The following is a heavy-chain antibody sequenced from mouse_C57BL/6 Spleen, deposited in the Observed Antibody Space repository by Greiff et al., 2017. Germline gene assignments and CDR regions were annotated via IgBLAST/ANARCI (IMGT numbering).Heavy chain of an antibody. CDR2: SSSGSSTI. CDR3: ARLRRRDAMDY. CDR1: GFTFSDYG. Sequence: DVMLVESGGGLVKPGGSLKLSCAASGFTFSDYGMHWVRQAPEKGLEWVAYSSSGSSTIYYADTVKGRFTISRDNAKNTLFLQMTSLRSEDTAMYYCARLRRRDAMDYWGQGTSVTVSS. V-gene: IGHV5-17*01. J-gene: IGHJ4*01. D-gene: IGHD2-12*01.